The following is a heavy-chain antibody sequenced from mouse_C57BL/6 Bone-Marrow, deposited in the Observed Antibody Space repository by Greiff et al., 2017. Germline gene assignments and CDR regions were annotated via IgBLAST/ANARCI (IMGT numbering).Heavy chain of an antibody. J-gene: IGHJ3*01. CDR3: ASPYYYYGSSVAWFAY. D-gene: IGHD1-1*01. CDR1: GYTFTGYW. CDR2: ILPGSGST. Sequence: QVQLQQSGAELMKPGASVKLSCKATGYTFTGYWIEWVKQRPGHGLEWIGEILPGSGSTNYNEKFKGKATFTADTSSNTAYMQLSSLTTEDSAIYYCASPYYYYGSSVAWFAYWGQGTLVTVSA. V-gene: IGHV1-9*01.